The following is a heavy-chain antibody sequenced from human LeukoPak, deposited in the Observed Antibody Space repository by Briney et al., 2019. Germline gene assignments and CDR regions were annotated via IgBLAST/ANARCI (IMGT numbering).Heavy chain of an antibody. CDR1: GYTFTSYG. D-gene: IGHD3-22*01. CDR3: ARAGKYYYDSSGYSY. V-gene: IGHV1-18*01. Sequence: GASVKVSCKASGYTFTSYGISWVRQAPGQGLEWMGWISAYSGNTNYAQKLQGRVTMTTDTSTSTAYMELRSLRSDDTAVYYCARAGKYYYDSSGYSYWGQGTLVTVSS. J-gene: IGHJ4*02. CDR2: ISAYSGNT.